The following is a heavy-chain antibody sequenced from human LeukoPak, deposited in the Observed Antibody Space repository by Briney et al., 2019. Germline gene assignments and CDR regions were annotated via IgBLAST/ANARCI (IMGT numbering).Heavy chain of an antibody. CDR2: INAGNGNT. CDR1: GYTFTSYA. D-gene: IGHD4-23*01. Sequence: GASVKVSCKASGYTFTSYAKHWVRQAPGQRLEWMGWINAGNGNTKYSQKFQGRVTITRDTSASTAYMELSSLRSEDTAVYYCARADTTVVTPAGYWGQGTLVTVSS. V-gene: IGHV1-3*01. CDR3: ARADTTVVTPAGY. J-gene: IGHJ4*02.